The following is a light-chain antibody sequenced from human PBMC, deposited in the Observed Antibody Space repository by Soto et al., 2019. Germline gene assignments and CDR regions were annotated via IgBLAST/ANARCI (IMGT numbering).Light chain of an antibody. V-gene: IGLV2-11*01. Sequence: QSVLTQPRSVSESPGQSITISCTGTSSDVGNYNSVSWYQQHPGKAPKLIIYDVRKRPSGVPDRFSGSKSGNTASLTISGLQAEDEADYYCCSYAGSHTYVFGTGTKVTVL. J-gene: IGLJ1*01. CDR3: CSYAGSHTYV. CDR2: DVR. CDR1: SSDVGNYNS.